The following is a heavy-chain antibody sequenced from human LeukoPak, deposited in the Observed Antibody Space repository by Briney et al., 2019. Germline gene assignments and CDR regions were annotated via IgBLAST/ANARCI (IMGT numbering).Heavy chain of an antibody. Sequence: ASVKVSCKASGYTFTGYYMHWVRQAPGQGLEWMARINPNSGGTNYARKFQGRVTMTRDTSISTAYMELSRLRSDDTAVYYCARGGYSGYDLDYWGQGTLVTVSS. CDR2: INPNSGGT. V-gene: IGHV1-2*06. J-gene: IGHJ4*02. CDR1: GYTFTGYY. CDR3: ARGGYSGYDLDY. D-gene: IGHD5-12*01.